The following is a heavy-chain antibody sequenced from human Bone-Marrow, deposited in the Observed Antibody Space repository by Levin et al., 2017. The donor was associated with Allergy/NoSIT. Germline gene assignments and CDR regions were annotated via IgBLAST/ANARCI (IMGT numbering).Heavy chain of an antibody. D-gene: IGHD2-15*01. CDR2: IKSKTDGGTT. Sequence: SCAASGFTFSDAWMSWVRQAPGKGLEWVGLIKSKTDGGTTDFAAPVKGRFTISRDDSKNTLYLQMNSLKTEDTAVYYCSTEGYCSGGSCAHFDYWGQGTLVTVSS. J-gene: IGHJ4*02. CDR3: STEGYCSGGSCAHFDY. V-gene: IGHV3-15*01. CDR1: GFTFSDAW.